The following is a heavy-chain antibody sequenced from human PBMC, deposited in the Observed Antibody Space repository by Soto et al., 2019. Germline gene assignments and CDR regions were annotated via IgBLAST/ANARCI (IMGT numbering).Heavy chain of an antibody. V-gene: IGHV4-59*01. Sequence: PSETLSLTCTVSGGSISSYYWSWIRQPPGKGLEWIGHIYYSGSTNYNPSLKSRVTISVDTSKNQFSLKLSSVTAADTAVYYCARGERSLPYYYYGMDVWGQGTTVTVSS. D-gene: IGHD1-26*01. CDR1: GGSISSYY. CDR2: IYYSGST. J-gene: IGHJ6*02. CDR3: ARGERSLPYYYYGMDV.